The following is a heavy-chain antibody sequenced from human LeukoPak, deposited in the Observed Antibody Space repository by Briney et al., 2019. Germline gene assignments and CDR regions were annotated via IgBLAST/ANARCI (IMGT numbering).Heavy chain of an antibody. V-gene: IGHV3-23*01. CDR3: ARGRGYYDSSGYYFLPYYFDY. CDR1: GFTFSSYA. J-gene: IGHJ4*02. D-gene: IGHD3-22*01. Sequence: GGSLRLSCAASGFTFSSYAMSWVRQAPGKGLEWVSAISGSGGSTYYADSVKGRFTISRDNSKNTLYLQMNSLRAEDTAVYYCARGRGYYDSSGYYFLPYYFDYWGQGTLVTVSS. CDR2: ISGSGGST.